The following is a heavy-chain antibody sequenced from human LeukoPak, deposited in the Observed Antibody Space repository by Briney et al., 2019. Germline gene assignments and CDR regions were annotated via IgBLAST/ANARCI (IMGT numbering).Heavy chain of an antibody. Sequence: GGSLRLSCAVSGFTFRTYWMHWVRQVPGEGLVWVSRINEDGSITNYADSVKGRFSISRDNAKNTLYLQTNSLRAEDTAVYYCGRDSGGRSGYWGQGTLVTVSS. D-gene: IGHD3-10*01. V-gene: IGHV3-74*01. CDR3: GRDSGGRSGY. CDR1: GFTFRTYW. J-gene: IGHJ4*02. CDR2: INEDGSIT.